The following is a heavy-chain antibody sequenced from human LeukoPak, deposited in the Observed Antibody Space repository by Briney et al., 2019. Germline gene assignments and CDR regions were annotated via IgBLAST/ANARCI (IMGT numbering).Heavy chain of an antibody. CDR2: IYYSGST. CDR3: ARGDGYNEGYFDY. Sequence: SETLSLTCTVSGGSISIDYWSWIRQPPGRGLEWIGYIYYSGSTNYNPSLKSRVTISGDTSKNQFSLKLSSVTAADTAVYYCARGDGYNEGYFDYWGQGTLVTVSS. J-gene: IGHJ4*02. V-gene: IGHV4-59*01. D-gene: IGHD5-24*01. CDR1: GGSISIDY.